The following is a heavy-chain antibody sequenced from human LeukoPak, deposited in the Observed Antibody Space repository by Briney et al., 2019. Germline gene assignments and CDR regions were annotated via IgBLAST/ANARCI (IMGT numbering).Heavy chain of an antibody. CDR2: IWYDGSNK. J-gene: IGHJ4*02. D-gene: IGHD5-18*01. V-gene: IGHV3-33*06. Sequence: GGSLRLSCAASGFTFSSYGTHWVRQAPGKGLEWVAVIWYDGSNKYYADSVKGRFTISRDNSKNTLYLQMNSLRAEDTAVYYCAKQVYSYGYADYWGQGTLVTVSS. CDR3: AKQVYSYGYADY. CDR1: GFTFSSYG.